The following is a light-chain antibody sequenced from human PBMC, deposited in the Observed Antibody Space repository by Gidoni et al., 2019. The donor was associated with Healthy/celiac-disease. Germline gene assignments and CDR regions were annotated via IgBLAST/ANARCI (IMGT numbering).Light chain of an antibody. J-gene: IGKJ4*01. Sequence: AIQLTQSPSSLSASAGDRVTITCRASQGISSALAWYQQKPGKAPKLLIYDASSLESGVPSRFSGSGSGTDFTLTISSLQPEDFATYYCQQFNSYPPLTFXGXTKVEIK. CDR1: QGISSA. CDR2: DAS. CDR3: QQFNSYPPLT. V-gene: IGKV1-13*02.